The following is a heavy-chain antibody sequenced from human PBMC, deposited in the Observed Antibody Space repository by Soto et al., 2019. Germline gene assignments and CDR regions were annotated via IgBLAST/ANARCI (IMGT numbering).Heavy chain of an antibody. Sequence: SVQVSCKASGSPFSSYAISWVRQAPGQGLEWMGGIIPIFGTANYAQKFQGRVTITADESTSTAYMELSSLRSEDTAAYYCARDRGRADGKEVYYGMCVWRQGT. CDR2: IIPIFGTA. J-gene: IGHJ6*01. CDR3: ARDRGRADGKEVYYGMCV. V-gene: IGHV1-69*01. CDR1: GSPFSSYA. D-gene: IGHD6-13*01.